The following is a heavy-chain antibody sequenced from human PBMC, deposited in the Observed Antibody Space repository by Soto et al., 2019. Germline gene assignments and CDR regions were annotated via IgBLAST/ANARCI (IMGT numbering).Heavy chain of an antibody. J-gene: IGHJ4*02. Sequence: PGGSLRLSCATSGFSSSTYWMSWVRQAPGKGLEWVAHMKQDGTEEYLDSVKGRFIISRDNARDSLYLQMNTLRGEDTAVYYCAGGGVYDSGRYHYWGQGTLVTVSS. V-gene: IGHV3-7*01. CDR3: AGGGVYDSGRYHY. D-gene: IGHD3-22*01. CDR2: MKQDGTE. CDR1: GFSSSTYW.